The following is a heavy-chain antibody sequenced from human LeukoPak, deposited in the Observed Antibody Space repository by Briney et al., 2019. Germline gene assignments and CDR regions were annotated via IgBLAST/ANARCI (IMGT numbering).Heavy chain of an antibody. V-gene: IGHV1-2*02. CDR3: ARDLITMVRGFDY. J-gene: IGHJ4*02. Sequence: ASVKVSCKASGYTFTGYSMHWVRQAPGQGLEWMGWINPNSGGTNYAQKFQGRVTMTTDTSISTAYMELSRLRSDDTAVYYCARDLITMVRGFDYWGQGTLVTVSP. CDR2: INPNSGGT. D-gene: IGHD3-10*01. CDR1: GYTFTGYS.